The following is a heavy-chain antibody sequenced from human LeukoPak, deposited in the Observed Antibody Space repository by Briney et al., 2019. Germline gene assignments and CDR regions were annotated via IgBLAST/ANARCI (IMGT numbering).Heavy chain of an antibody. J-gene: IGHJ4*02. D-gene: IGHD3-10*01. CDR2: INPNSGGT. Sequence: SVKVSCKASGYTFTGYCMHWVRQAPGHGLEWMGRINPNSGGTNYAQKVQGRVTMTRDTSVSTAYMELSRLRSDDTAMYYCARGARGTWAWGDWGQGTLVTVSS. CDR3: ARGARGTWAWGD. V-gene: IGHV1-2*06. CDR1: GYTFTGYC.